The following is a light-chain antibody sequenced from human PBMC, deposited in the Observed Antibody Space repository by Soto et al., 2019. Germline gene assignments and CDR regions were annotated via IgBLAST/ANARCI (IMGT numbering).Light chain of an antibody. J-gene: IGKJ4*01. CDR3: QQFKSYPLT. V-gene: IGKV3-20*01. CDR2: DAS. CDR1: QTVRSNY. Sequence: EFVLSQSPGTLSLSAGERATLXXRPSQTVRSNYVDWYQQKPGQAPRXXIYDASSRATGIPDRFSGGGAGTDFTLTISRLEPEDFAVYCCQQFKSYPLTFGGGTKVDIK.